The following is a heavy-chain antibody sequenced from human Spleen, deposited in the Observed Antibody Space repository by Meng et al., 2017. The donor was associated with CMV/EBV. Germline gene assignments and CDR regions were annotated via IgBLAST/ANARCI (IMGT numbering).Heavy chain of an antibody. J-gene: IGHJ5*02. CDR3: ARARRAGSTNSFDP. Sequence: GESLKISCAASGFTFANSRMHWVRQAPGKGLEWVSYISYGGTTIFYADAVKGRFTISRDNAKNSLYLQMSSLRVEDTAVYYCARARRAGSTNSFDPWGQGTLVTVSS. CDR2: ISYGGTTI. V-gene: IGHV3-11*01. CDR1: GFTFANSR.